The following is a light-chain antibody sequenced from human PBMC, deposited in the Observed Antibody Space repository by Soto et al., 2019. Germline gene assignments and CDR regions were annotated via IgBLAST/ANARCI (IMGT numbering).Light chain of an antibody. CDR2: RDS. Sequence: SCELTQPLSVSMAPGQTARITSKGNNIGSKNVHWYQQKPGQAPVLVIYRDSNRPSGIPERFSGSNSGNTATLTISRAQAGDEADYYCQVWDSSTAYVFGTGTKVTVL. J-gene: IGLJ1*01. CDR1: NIGSKN. CDR3: QVWDSSTAYV. V-gene: IGLV3-9*01.